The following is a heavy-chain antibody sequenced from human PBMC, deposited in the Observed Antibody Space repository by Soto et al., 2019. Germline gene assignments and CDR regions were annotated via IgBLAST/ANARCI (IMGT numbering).Heavy chain of an antibody. CDR1: GFTFSNYG. CDR3: ASVDNSSGSGF. V-gene: IGHV3-33*01. D-gene: IGHD3-10*01. CDR2: IWYDGTTK. J-gene: IGHJ4*02. Sequence: QVQLVESGGGVVQPGRSLRLSCAASGFTFSNYGMHWVRQAPGKGLEWVAVIWYDGTTKYYADSVKVRFTISRDNSKNTLDLQMNRRRAEDTAVYYWASVDNSSGSGFWGQGTLVTFS.